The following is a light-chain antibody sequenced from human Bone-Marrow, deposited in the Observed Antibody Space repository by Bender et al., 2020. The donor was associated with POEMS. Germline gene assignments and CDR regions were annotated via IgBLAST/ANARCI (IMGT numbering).Light chain of an antibody. Sequence: SYVLAQPPSVSVAPGQTATITCGGNNIGTKKVHWYQQKSGQAPVLVIYEDNKRPSGIPERFSGSSSGTMATLTISGAQVEDDGDYYCYSTETTGGVFGGGTKLTVL. CDR3: YSTETTGGV. CDR1: NIGTKK. V-gene: IGLV3-10*01. J-gene: IGLJ3*02. CDR2: EDN.